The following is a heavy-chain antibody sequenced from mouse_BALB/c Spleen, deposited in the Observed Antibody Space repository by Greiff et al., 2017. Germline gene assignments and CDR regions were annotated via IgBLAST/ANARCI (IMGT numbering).Heavy chain of an antibody. CDR1: GYAFSSSW. CDR2: IYPGDGDT. D-gene: IGHD1-1*02. Sequence: QVQLQQSGPELVKPGASVKISCKASGYAFSSSWMNWVKQRPGQGLEWIGRIYPGDGDTNYNGKFKGKATLTADKSSSTAYMQLSSLTSVDSAVYFCANGPYAMDYWGQGTSVTVSS. V-gene: IGHV1-82*01. CDR3: ANGPYAMDY. J-gene: IGHJ4*01.